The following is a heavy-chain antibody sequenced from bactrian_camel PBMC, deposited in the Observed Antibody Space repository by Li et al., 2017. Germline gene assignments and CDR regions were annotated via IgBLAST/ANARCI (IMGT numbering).Heavy chain of an antibody. V-gene: IGHV3-2*01. Sequence: QLVESGGGSVQAGGSLTLSCSISGRHFTNYCMGWFRQPPGKEREGVATVYSGNNNTYYADSVKDRFTISRDNAKNTVYLQMNSLKPEDTAMYYCATARGASLLWVGLSRRNYNSWGQGTQVTVS. J-gene: IGHJ4*01. CDR1: GRHFTNYC. CDR3: ATARGASLLWVGLSRRNYNS. CDR2: VYSGNNNT. D-gene: IGHD5*01.